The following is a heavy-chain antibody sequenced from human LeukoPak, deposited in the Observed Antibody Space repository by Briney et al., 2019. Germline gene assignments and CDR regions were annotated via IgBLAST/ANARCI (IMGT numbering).Heavy chain of an antibody. CDR3: ARGRPAATFDP. Sequence: GGSLRLSCAASGFTFSSYDMHWVRQATGKGLEWVSAIGTAGDTYYPGSVKGRFTISRESAKNSLYLQMNSLRAGDTAVYYCARGRPAATFDPWGQGTLVTVSS. CDR2: IGTAGDT. CDR1: GFTFSSYD. J-gene: IGHJ5*02. V-gene: IGHV3-13*01. D-gene: IGHD2-2*01.